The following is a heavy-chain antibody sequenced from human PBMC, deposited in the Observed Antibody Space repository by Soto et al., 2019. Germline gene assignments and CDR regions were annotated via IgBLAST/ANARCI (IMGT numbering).Heavy chain of an antibody. CDR2: ISYSGST. CDR1: GGPISSGGYF. CDR3: ARYLNTVGWFDP. V-gene: IGHV4-31*03. Sequence: SLTCSVSGGPISSGGYFWSWIRQHPGKSLEWIGYISYSGSTYYNPSLKSRLTISVDTSKNQFSLQLRSVAAADTALYHCARYLNTVGWFDPWGQGTLVTVSS. D-gene: IGHD4-17*01. J-gene: IGHJ5*02.